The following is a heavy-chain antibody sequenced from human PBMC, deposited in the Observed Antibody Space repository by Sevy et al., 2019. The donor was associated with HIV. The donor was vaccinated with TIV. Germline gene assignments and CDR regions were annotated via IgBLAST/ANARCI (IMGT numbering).Heavy chain of an antibody. CDR1: GFTFTNYA. V-gene: IGHV3-23*01. CDR3: AKDTSSYGDYRDGFDI. D-gene: IGHD4-17*01. Sequence: GSLRLSCAASGFTFTNYAMSWVRQTPGKGLEWVSTISFSGVNTDYADSVKGRFTISRDNSKNTLYLQMKSLRADDTAVYYCAKDTSSYGDYRDGFDIWGQGTMVTVSS. CDR2: ISFSGVNT. J-gene: IGHJ3*02.